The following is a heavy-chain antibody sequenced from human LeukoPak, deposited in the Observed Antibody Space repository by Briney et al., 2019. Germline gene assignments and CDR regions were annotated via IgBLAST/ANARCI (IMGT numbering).Heavy chain of an antibody. Sequence: GGSLRLSCAASGFTVSSTYMSWVRQAPGKGLEWVSVLYSGGTTYYADSVKGRFTISRDNSKNTLYLQMNSLRAEDTAVYYCAKDTYGGTLADYWGQGTLVTVSS. CDR1: GFTVSSTY. CDR2: LYSGGTT. D-gene: IGHD4-23*01. V-gene: IGHV3-53*01. CDR3: AKDTYGGTLADY. J-gene: IGHJ4*02.